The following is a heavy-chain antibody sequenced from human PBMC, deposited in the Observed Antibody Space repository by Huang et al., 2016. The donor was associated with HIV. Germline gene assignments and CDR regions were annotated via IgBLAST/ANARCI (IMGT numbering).Heavy chain of an antibody. Sequence: QVQLQESGPGLVKPSETLSLTCTVSGGSISTHYWRWIRQPQGKGLEWIGSIDYSGSTNDSPSLKSRVTILLDTSKNQFSLRVNSVTAADTAMYYCARDHHDFWRGYRRMYFFDHWGQGTLVTVSS. CDR3: ARDHHDFWRGYRRMYFFDH. CDR2: IDYSGST. V-gene: IGHV4-59*11. CDR1: GGSISTHY. D-gene: IGHD3-3*01. J-gene: IGHJ4*02.